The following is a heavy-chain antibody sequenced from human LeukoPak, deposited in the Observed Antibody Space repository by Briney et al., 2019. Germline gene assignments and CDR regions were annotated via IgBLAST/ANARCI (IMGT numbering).Heavy chain of an antibody. CDR3: ARGGSWFDP. CDR2: IYYSGST. J-gene: IGHJ5*02. D-gene: IGHD3-10*01. Sequence: SETLSLTCTVSGGSISSSSYYWSWIRQPPGKGLEWIGYIYYSGSTNYNPSLKSRVTISVDTSKNQFSLKLTSVTAADTAVYYCARGGSWFDPWGQGTLVTVSS. CDR1: GGSISSSSYY. V-gene: IGHV4-61*01.